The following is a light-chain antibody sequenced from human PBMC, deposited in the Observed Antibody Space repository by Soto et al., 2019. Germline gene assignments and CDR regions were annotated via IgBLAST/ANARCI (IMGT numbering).Light chain of an antibody. Sequence: QSALTQPASVSGSPGQSITISFTGTSSDVGGYNYVSWYQHHPGKAPQLMIYDVGNRPSGVSTRFSGSKSGNTASLTISGRQDEDEDDYYCNSYTSSNTRVFGTGTKVTVL. CDR3: NSYTSSNTRV. V-gene: IGLV2-14*03. CDR2: DVG. J-gene: IGLJ1*01. CDR1: SSDVGGYNY.